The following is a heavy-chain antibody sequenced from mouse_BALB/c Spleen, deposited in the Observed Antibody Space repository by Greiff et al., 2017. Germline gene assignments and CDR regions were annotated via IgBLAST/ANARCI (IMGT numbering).Heavy chain of an antibody. V-gene: IGHV1-62-2*01. D-gene: IGHD1-1*01. J-gene: IGHJ4*01. CDR2: FYPGSGSI. CDR1: GYTFTEYT. Sequence: QVQLKQSGAELVKPGASVKLSCKASGYTFTEYTIHWVKQRSGQGLEWIGWFYPGSGSIKYNEKFKDKATLTADKSSSTVYMELSRLTSEDSAVYFCARHEDSLYYYGSSYVAMDYWGQGTSVTVSS. CDR3: ARHEDSLYYYGSSYVAMDY.